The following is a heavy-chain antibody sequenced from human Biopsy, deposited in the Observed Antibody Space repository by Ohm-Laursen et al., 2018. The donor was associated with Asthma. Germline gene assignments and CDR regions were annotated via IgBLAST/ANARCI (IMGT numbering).Heavy chain of an antibody. V-gene: IGHV3-74*01. CDR2: INTDGRTT. D-gene: IGHD3/OR15-3a*01. CDR3: TRGGLKPFDY. CDR1: GFTFSSYW. Sequence: SLRLSCAATGFTFSSYWMHWVRQAPGKGLVWVSRINTDGRTTSYADSVKGRFTISRDNAKLYLQMNSLRDEDTAVYYCTRGGLKPFDYWGQGTLVTVSS. J-gene: IGHJ4*02.